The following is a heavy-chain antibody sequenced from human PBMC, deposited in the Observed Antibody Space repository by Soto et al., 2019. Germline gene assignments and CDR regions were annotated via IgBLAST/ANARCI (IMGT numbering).Heavy chain of an antibody. CDR1: GFTFSSYS. D-gene: IGHD3-22*01. CDR3: ARGYNYYDSSGYDKWDAFDI. V-gene: IGHV3-21*01. CDR2: ISSSSSYI. J-gene: IGHJ3*02. Sequence: EVQLVESGGGLVKPGGSLRLSCAASGFTFSSYSMNWVRQAPGKGLEWVSSISSSSSYIYYADSVKGRFTISRDNAKNSLYLQMNSLRAEDTAMYYCARGYNYYDSSGYDKWDAFDIWGQGTMVTVSS.